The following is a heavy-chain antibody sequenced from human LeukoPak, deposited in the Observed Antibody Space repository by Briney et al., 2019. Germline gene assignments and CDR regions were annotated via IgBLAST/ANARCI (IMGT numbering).Heavy chain of an antibody. CDR2: IWYDGSIK. V-gene: IGHV3-30*02. J-gene: IGHJ4*02. D-gene: IGHD3-10*01. CDR1: GFTFTNYG. CDR3: AKAALPYGSGSSFLDY. Sequence: GGSLRLSCAASGFTFTNYGMHWVRQAPGKGLEWVAVIWYDGSIKYYADSVKGRFTISRDNSKNSLYLQMNSLRAEDTALYYCAKAALPYGSGSSFLDYWGQGTLVTVSS.